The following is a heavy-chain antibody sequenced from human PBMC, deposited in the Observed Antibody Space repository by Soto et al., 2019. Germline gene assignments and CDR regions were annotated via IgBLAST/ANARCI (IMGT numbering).Heavy chain of an antibody. Sequence: SETLSLTCTVAGGSSTSSSYYWGWIRQPPGKGLEWIGSIYYSVSTYYNPSLKSRVTISVDTSKNQFSLKLSSVTAADTAVYYCATQEVGGSYVYTFDPWGQGTLVTVS. CDR2: IYYSVST. D-gene: IGHD1-26*01. CDR3: ATQEVGGSYVYTFDP. V-gene: IGHV4-39*01. J-gene: IGHJ5*02. CDR1: GGSSTSSSYY.